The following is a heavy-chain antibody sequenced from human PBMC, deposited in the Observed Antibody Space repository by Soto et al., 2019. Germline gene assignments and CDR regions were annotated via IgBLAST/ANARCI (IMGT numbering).Heavy chain of an antibody. D-gene: IGHD2-2*01. CDR2: IYHSGST. CDR3: GRAGRDGFATRYES. V-gene: IGHV4-30-2*01. CDR1: GASLITGGYS. Sequence: SETLSLTCAVSGASLITGGYSWSWIRQPPGNGLEWVGYIYHSGSTSYNPSLKSRVTISEDRSKNHLSLKLTSVTAADTAVYDCGRAGRDGFATRYESGGQGSRLSVSS. J-gene: IGHJ4*02.